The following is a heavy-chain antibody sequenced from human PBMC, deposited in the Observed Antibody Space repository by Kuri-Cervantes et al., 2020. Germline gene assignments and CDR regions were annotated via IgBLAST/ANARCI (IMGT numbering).Heavy chain of an antibody. CDR3: ARDPTVINFDY. CDR1: GYTFTTYS. D-gene: IGHD4-17*01. J-gene: IGHJ4*02. Sequence: ASVKVSCKASGYTFTTYSIHWVRQAPGQRLEWMGWISAYNGNTNYAQKLQGRVTMTTDTSTSTAYMELRSLRSDDTAVYYCARDPTVINFDYWGQGTLVTVSS. CDR2: ISAYNGNT. V-gene: IGHV1-18*01.